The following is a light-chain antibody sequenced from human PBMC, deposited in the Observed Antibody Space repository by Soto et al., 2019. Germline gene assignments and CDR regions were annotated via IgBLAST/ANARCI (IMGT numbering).Light chain of an antibody. Sequence: VLTQPPSASGTPGQRVTISCSGSSSNIGDNYVFWYQQFPGAAPKPLIFNNNQRPSGVPDRFSGAKSGTSASLSISGLRSEDEADYHCAAWDDSLSGWVFGGGTKVTVL. CDR3: AAWDDSLSGWV. J-gene: IGLJ3*02. CDR2: NNN. CDR1: SSNIGDNY. V-gene: IGLV1-47*02.